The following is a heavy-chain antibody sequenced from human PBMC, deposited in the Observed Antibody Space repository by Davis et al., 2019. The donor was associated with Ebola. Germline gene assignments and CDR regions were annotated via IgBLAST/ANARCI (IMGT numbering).Heavy chain of an antibody. CDR3: AREGYYYDSSGYYKGAFDI. D-gene: IGHD3-22*01. CDR2: IYYSGST. J-gene: IGHJ3*02. CDR1: GGSISSSSYY. V-gene: IGHV4-39*07. Sequence: SETRSLTCTVSGGSISSSSYYWGWIRQPPGKGLEWIGSIYYSGSTYYNPSLKSRVTISVDTSKNQFSLKLSSVTAADTAVYYCAREGYYYDSSGYYKGAFDIWGQGTMVTVSS.